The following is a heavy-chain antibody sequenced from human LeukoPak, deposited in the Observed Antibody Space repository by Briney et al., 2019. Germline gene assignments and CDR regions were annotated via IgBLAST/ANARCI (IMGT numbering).Heavy chain of an antibody. Sequence: ASVKVPCKASGYTFTSYDINWVRQATGQGLEWMGWMNPKSGVTNYAQKFQGWVTMTRDTSISTVYMEVSRLRSDDTAMYYCARETYYDSDHDAFDIWGQGTMVTVSS. CDR3: ARETYYDSDHDAFDI. CDR2: MNPKSGVT. J-gene: IGHJ3*02. CDR1: GYTFTSYD. V-gene: IGHV1-2*04. D-gene: IGHD3-10*01.